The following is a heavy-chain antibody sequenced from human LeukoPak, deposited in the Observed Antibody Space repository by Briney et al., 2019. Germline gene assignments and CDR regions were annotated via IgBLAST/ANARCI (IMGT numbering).Heavy chain of an antibody. Sequence: GGALRLSCVASRFTLSSYEMSWVREAPGKGLEWGSYISSSGSAIYYADSVKGRFTISRDNATNSLYLQMNSLKAEDTAVYYCARFDGVAANFAYWGQGPLVTVSS. CDR1: RFTLSSYE. V-gene: IGHV3-48*03. CDR3: ARFDGVAANFAY. J-gene: IGHJ4*02. D-gene: IGHD2-15*01. CDR2: ISSSGSAI.